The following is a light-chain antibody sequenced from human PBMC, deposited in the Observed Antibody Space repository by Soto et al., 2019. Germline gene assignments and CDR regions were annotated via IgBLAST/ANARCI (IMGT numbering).Light chain of an antibody. CDR2: GAS. CDR3: QQYGSSPWT. J-gene: IGKJ1*01. CDR1: QSASSRY. V-gene: IGKV3-20*01. Sequence: EIVLTQSPGTLSLSPGERATLSCRAGQSASSRYLAWYQQKPGQAPRLLIYGASSRATGIPDRFSGSGSGTAFTLTISRLEPEDFAVYYCQQYGSSPWTFGHGTKVEIK.